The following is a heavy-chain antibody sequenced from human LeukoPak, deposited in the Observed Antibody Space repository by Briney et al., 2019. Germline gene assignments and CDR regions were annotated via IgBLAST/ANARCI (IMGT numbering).Heavy chain of an antibody. D-gene: IGHD3-10*01. V-gene: IGHV3-48*01. Sequence: GGSLRLSCAASGFTFSGYHMNWVRQAPGKGLEWVSYFSSSSSTIYYADSVKGRFTVTRDNAKNSLYLQMNSLRAEDTAVYYCARGGSYYTSGSYLGYWGQGTQVTVSS. CDR1: GFTFSGYH. CDR3: ARGGSYYTSGSYLGY. CDR2: FSSSSSTI. J-gene: IGHJ4*02.